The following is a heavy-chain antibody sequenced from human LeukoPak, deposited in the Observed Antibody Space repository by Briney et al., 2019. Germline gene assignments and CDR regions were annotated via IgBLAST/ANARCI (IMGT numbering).Heavy chain of an antibody. D-gene: IGHD5-18*01. CDR3: AKGPGYSYGSPAGY. J-gene: IGHJ4*02. CDR2: ISGSGGST. Sequence: GGSLRLSCAASGFTFSSYAMSWVRQAPGKGLEWVSAISGSGGSTYYADSVKGRFTISRDNSKNTLYLQMNSLRAEDTAVYYCAKGPGYSYGSPAGYWGQGTLVTASS. CDR1: GFTFSSYA. V-gene: IGHV3-23*01.